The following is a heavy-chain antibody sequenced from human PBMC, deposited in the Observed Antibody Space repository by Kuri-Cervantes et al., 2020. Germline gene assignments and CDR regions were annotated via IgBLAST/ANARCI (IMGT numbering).Heavy chain of an antibody. CDR2: ISWNSGSI. CDR1: GFIFSRYA. V-gene: IGHV3-9*01. Sequence: GGSLRLSCAASGFIFSRYAMHWVRQAPGKGLEWVSGISWNSGSIGYADSVKGRFTISRDNAKNSLYLQMNSLRAEDTALYYCAKESQEASIAVAGPLDYWGQGTLVTVSS. J-gene: IGHJ4*02. D-gene: IGHD6-19*01. CDR3: AKESQEASIAVAGPLDY.